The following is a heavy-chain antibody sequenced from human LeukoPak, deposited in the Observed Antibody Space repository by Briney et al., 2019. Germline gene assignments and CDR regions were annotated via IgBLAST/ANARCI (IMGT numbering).Heavy chain of an antibody. CDR2: INPNSGVT. Sequence: GASVKVSCKASGYTLSGFYIHWVRQVPGQGLEWMGWINPNSGVTNYAQKLQGRVTITRDTSIDTAYMQLSRLRSDDTAVYYCAKDRYGDYEAPFHYYMDAWGRGTTVTVSS. J-gene: IGHJ6*03. CDR3: AKDRYGDYEAPFHYYMDA. V-gene: IGHV1-2*02. D-gene: IGHD5-12*01. CDR1: GYTLSGFY.